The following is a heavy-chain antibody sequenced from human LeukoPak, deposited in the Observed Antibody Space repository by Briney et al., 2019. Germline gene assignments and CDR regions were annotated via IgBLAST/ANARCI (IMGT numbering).Heavy chain of an antibody. CDR3: ARGGITMVVVVTGDY. D-gene: IGHD3-22*01. CDR2: ISSSSSYI. CDR1: GFTFSSYS. J-gene: IGHJ4*02. V-gene: IGHV3-21*01. Sequence: GGSLRLSCAASGFTFSSYSMNWVRQAPGKGLEWVSSISSSSSYIYYADSVKGRFTISRDNAKNSLYLQMNSLRAEDTAVYYCARGGITMVVVVTGDYWGQGTLVTVSS.